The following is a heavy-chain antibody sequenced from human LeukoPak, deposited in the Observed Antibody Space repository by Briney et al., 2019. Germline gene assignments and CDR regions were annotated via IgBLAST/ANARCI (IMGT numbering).Heavy chain of an antibody. J-gene: IGHJ4*02. Sequence: GGSLRLSCVTSGFTFTNHWMSWVRQAPGKGLEWVANIREDGGHTNYVDSVKGRFTISRDNAKNSLYLQMNSLRAEDTAVYYCARLYSSGWRYFDYWGQGTLVTVSS. CDR1: GFTFTNHW. CDR2: IREDGGHT. D-gene: IGHD6-19*01. V-gene: IGHV3-7*01. CDR3: ARLYSSGWRYFDY.